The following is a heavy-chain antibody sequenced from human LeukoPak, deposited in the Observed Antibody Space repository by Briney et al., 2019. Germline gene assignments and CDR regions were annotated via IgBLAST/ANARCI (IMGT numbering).Heavy chain of an antibody. CDR1: GYSLTEIS. Sequence: ASVKVSCKVSGYSLTEISMHWVRQAPGKGLEWMGGFDPEDGERMSAQKFQGRVTMTEDTSTDIAYMELSSLRPEDTAVYYCATDRDGYNYYFDSWGQGTLVTVSS. J-gene: IGHJ4*02. D-gene: IGHD5-24*01. CDR2: FDPEDGER. CDR3: ATDRDGYNYYFDS. V-gene: IGHV1-24*01.